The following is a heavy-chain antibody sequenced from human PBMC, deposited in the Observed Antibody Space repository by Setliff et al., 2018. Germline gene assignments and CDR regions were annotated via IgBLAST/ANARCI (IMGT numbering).Heavy chain of an antibody. CDR1: GGSISNTYYY. CDR3: ARTGTYRYFDY. Sequence: SETLSLTCTVSGGSISNTYYYWSWIRQPAGKGLEWIGQIYTSWSTNYNPSLKSRVTISVDTSKNQFSLKLSSVTAADPAVYYCARTGTYRYFDYWGQGALVTVSS. CDR2: IYTSWST. V-gene: IGHV4-61*09. J-gene: IGHJ4*02. D-gene: IGHD1-1*01.